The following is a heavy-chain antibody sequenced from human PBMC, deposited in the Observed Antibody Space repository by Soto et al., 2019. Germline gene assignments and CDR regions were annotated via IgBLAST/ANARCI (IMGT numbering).Heavy chain of an antibody. CDR1: GGTFSSDM. D-gene: IGHD2-8*01. J-gene: IGHJ3*01. V-gene: IGHV1-69*06. Sequence: VQLVQSGAAVKKTGSSVKVSCKASGGTFSSDMMNWVRQAPGQGLEWMGRIIPISDTTDYARKFQGRVSCSADKATTTAYMELNSLGSDDTALYYCATRKGRGVFDVWGQGTKVTVS. CDR2: IIPISDTT. CDR3: ATRKGRGVFDV.